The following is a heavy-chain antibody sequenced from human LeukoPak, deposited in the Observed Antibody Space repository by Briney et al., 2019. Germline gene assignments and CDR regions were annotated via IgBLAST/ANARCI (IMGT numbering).Heavy chain of an antibody. CDR3: AGLVGRYSSGLYYYYFDY. V-gene: IGHV4-4*02. D-gene: IGHD3-22*01. Sequence: PSETPSLTCTVSGDSINSLDLWSWVRQPPGKGLEWIGEMYLSGTTHSNPSVKSRVTMSIDKSKNQFFLNLSSVTAADTAVYYCAGLVGRYSSGLYYYYFDYWGQGTLVTVSS. CDR2: MYLSGTT. CDR1: GDSINSLDL. J-gene: IGHJ4*02.